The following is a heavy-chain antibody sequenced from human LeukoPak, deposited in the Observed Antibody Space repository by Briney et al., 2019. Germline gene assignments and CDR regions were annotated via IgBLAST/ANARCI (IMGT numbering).Heavy chain of an antibody. CDR2: IIPIFGTA. V-gene: IGHV1-69*05. J-gene: IGHJ4*02. CDR3: ASGLYDSSGSNDY. CDR1: AGTFSSYA. D-gene: IGHD3-22*01. Sequence: SVKVSCKASAGTFSSYAISWVRQAPGQGLEWMGRIIPIFGTANYAQKFQGRVTITTDESTSTAYMELSSLRSEDTAVYYCASGLYDSSGSNDYWGQGTLVTVSS.